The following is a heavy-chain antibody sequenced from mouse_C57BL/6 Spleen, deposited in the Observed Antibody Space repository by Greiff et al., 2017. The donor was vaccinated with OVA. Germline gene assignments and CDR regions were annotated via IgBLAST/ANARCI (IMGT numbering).Heavy chain of an antibody. V-gene: IGHV1-18*01. J-gene: IGHJ2*01. CDR2: INPNNGGT. Sequence: VQLQQSGPELVKPGASVKIPCKASGYTFTDYNMDWVKQSHGKSLEWIGDINPNNGGTIYNQKFKGKATLTVDKSSSTAYMELRSLTSEDTAVYYCARSLWEGNYFDDWGQGTTLTVSS. CDR3: ARSLWEGNYFDD. D-gene: IGHD6-1*01. CDR1: GYTFTDYN.